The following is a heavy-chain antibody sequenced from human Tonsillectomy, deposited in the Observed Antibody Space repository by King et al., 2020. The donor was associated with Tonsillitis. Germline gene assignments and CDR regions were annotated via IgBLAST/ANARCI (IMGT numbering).Heavy chain of an antibody. V-gene: IGHV3-43*01. CDR2: ITWDGDTT. J-gene: IGHJ4*02. CDR1: GFTYREYT. CDR3: AKAEEATITGDFDH. D-gene: IGHD5-24*01. Sequence: VQLVESGGVVIQPGGSLRLSCAASGFTYREYTMHWIRQAPGRGLEWVSLITWDGDTTYYADSVKGRFTISRDNRKNYLYLQMNSLRIEDTALYYCAKAEEATITGDFDHWGQGTMVSVSS.